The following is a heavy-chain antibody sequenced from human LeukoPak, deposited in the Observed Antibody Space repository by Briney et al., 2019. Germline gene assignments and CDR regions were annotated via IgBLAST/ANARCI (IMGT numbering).Heavy chain of an antibody. CDR1: GFTFSSYW. V-gene: IGHV3-74*01. CDR3: ARDKDGFWSYYTFDY. D-gene: IGHD3-3*01. CDR2: INSDGRST. Sequence: PGGSLRLSCAASGFTFSSYWMHWVRQAPGKGLVWVSRINSDGRSTVYADSVKGRFTISRDNAKNTLYLQMHSLRADDTAVYYCARDKDGFWSYYTFDYWGPGTLVTVSS. J-gene: IGHJ4*02.